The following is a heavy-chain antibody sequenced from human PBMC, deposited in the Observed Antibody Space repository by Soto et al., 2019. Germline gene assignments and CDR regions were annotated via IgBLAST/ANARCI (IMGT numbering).Heavy chain of an antibody. J-gene: IGHJ6*02. D-gene: IGHD1-26*01. V-gene: IGHV3-33*01. Sequence: QVQLVESGGGVVQPGRSLRLSCAASGFTFSSYGMHWVRQAPGKGLEWVAVIWYDGTNKYYADSVKGRFTISRDYSKNTLYLQMNSLRAEDTAVYYCARDDTPYSGYYYYGMDVWGQGTTVTVSS. CDR2: IWYDGTNK. CDR3: ARDDTPYSGYYYYGMDV. CDR1: GFTFSSYG.